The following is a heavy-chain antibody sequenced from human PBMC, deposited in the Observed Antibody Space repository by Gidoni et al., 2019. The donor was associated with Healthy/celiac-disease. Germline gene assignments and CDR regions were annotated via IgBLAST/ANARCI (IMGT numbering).Heavy chain of an antibody. CDR3: ARGGVRIAAAGTVWFDP. CDR2: IYYSGST. Sequence: QVQLQESGPGLVKPSQTLSLTCPVSGGSISRGGYYWSWIRQHPGKGLEWIGYIYYSGSTYYNPSLKSRVTISVDTSKNQFSLKLSSVTAADTAVYYCARGGVRIAAAGTVWFDPWGQGTLVTVSS. CDR1: GGSISRGGYY. D-gene: IGHD6-13*01. V-gene: IGHV4-31*03. J-gene: IGHJ5*02.